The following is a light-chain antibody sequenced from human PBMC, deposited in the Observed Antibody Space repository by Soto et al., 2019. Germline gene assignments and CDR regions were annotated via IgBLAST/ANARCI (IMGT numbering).Light chain of an antibody. Sequence: DIQMTQSPSSVSASVGDRVTITCRASQHINIYLTWYQKRPGKAPKLLIYGGSTLHPGVPSRFSGRGSGTEFTLTISSLQPEDFATYHCLQTSSFPFTFGGGTKVEIK. J-gene: IGKJ4*02. CDR1: QHINIY. CDR2: GGS. V-gene: IGKV1-12*02. CDR3: LQTSSFPFT.